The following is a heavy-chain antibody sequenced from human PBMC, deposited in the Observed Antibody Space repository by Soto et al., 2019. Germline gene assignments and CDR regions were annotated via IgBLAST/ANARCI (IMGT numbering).Heavy chain of an antibody. J-gene: IGHJ6*02. V-gene: IGHV1-3*01. Sequence: GASVKVSCKASGYTFTSYAMHWVRQAPGQRLEWMGWINAGNGNTKYSQKFQGRVTITRDTSASTAYMELSSLRSEDTAVYYCACRGHCSGGSCYSSRYYYGMDVWGQGTTVTVSS. D-gene: IGHD2-15*01. CDR2: INAGNGNT. CDR1: GYTFTSYA. CDR3: ACRGHCSGGSCYSSRYYYGMDV.